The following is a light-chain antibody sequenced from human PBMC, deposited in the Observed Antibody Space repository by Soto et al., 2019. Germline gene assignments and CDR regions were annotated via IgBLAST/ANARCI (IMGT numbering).Light chain of an antibody. V-gene: IGLV2-8*01. J-gene: IGLJ3*02. CDR1: SSDVGAYNH. CDR3: CSYAGINNWM. Sequence: QSVLTQPPSASGSPGQSVTISCTGTSSDVGAYNHVSWFQQRPGKPPKLMIFDVNKRPSGVPDRFSGSKSGNTASLTVSGLLAEDEADYYCCSYAGINNWMFGGGTKVTVL. CDR2: DVN.